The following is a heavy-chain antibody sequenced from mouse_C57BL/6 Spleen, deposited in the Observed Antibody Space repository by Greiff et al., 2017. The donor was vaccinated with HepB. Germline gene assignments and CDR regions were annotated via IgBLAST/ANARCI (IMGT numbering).Heavy chain of an antibody. CDR3: ARTLITTVYAMDY. V-gene: IGHV5-17*01. D-gene: IGHD1-1*01. CDR1: GFTFSDYG. J-gene: IGHJ4*01. Sequence: EVKLVESGGGLVKPGGSLKLSCAASGFTFSDYGMHWVRQAPEKGLEWVAYISSGSSTIYYADTVKGRFTISRDNAKNTLFLQMTSLRSEDTAMYYCARTLITTVYAMDYWGQGTSVTVSS. CDR2: ISSGSSTI.